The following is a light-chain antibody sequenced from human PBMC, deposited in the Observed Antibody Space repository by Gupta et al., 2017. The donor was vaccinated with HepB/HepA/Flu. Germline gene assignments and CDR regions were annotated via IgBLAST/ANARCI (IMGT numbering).Light chain of an antibody. J-gene: IGLJ1*01. Sequence: QSALTQPASVSGSPGQSITISCTGTSSDVGSHNSVSWYQQHPGKAPKFLIYDVSNRPSGVSYRLSGSKSGNTASLTVSGLQAEDEAYYYCCSYADSYTYVFGTGTKVTVL. V-gene: IGLV2-14*03. CDR3: CSYADSYTYV. CDR2: DVS. CDR1: SSDVGSHNS.